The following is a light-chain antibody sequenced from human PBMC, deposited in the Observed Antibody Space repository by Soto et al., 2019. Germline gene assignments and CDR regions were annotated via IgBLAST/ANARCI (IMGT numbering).Light chain of an antibody. Sequence: QSVLTQPPSVSAAPGQRVTISCSGSSSNVGKNFVSWYQHVPGRAPKLVIYDNQKRPSGVPDRFSGSKSGTSANLDISGLQTGDEADYYCGTWDSSLSVGVVFGGATKVTVL. J-gene: IGLJ2*01. V-gene: IGLV1-51*01. CDR3: GTWDSSLSVGVV. CDR1: SSNVGKNF. CDR2: DNQ.